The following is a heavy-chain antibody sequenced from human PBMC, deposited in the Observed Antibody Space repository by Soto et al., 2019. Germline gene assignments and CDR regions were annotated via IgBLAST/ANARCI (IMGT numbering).Heavy chain of an antibody. CDR1: GYTFSTYG. Sequence: QVQLVQSGPEVRKPGASVKVSCKASGYTFSTYGISWMRQAPGQGLEWMAWISAYNGHTAYAQKVQGRVTMTTDTSTSTAYMELGSLRSDDTAVYYCASVLSGYATAQFDHWGQGTLVTVSS. CDR3: ASVLSGYATAQFDH. J-gene: IGHJ4*02. CDR2: ISAYNGHT. V-gene: IGHV1-18*01. D-gene: IGHD5-12*01.